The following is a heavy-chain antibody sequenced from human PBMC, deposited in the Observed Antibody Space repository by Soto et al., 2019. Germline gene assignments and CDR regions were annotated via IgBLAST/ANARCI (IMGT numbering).Heavy chain of an antibody. CDR2: INWNSGSI. CDR1: GFTFDDYA. J-gene: IGHJ1*01. D-gene: IGHD6-13*01. CDR3: IKDESINWYSGHFRH. V-gene: IGHV3-9*01. Sequence: EVQLVESGGGLVQPGRSLRLSCAASGFTFDDYAMHWVRQVPGKGLEWVSGINWNSGSIGYGDSVKGRFDNSRDNAKNSLHLQMNSLSAEDTAFYYCIKDESINWYSGHFRHWGQGTLVTVSS.